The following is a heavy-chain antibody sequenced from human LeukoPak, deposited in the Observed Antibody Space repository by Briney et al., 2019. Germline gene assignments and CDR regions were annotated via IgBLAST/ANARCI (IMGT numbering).Heavy chain of an antibody. CDR1: GFTFSDHY. V-gene: IGHV3-72*01. Sequence: PGGSLRLSCAASGFTFSDHYMDWVRQAPGKGLEWVGRTANKANSYTTQYAASVTGRFTISRDDSKNSLYLQMNSLKTEDTAIYHCARDHRGYSGTYFGFDYWGQGILVTVSP. CDR3: ARDHRGYSGTYFGFDY. CDR2: TANKANSYTT. J-gene: IGHJ4*02. D-gene: IGHD1-26*01.